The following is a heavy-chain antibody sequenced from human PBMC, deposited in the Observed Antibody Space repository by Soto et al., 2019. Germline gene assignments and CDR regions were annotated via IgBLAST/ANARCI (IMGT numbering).Heavy chain of an antibody. CDR1: GFTFSSYA. J-gene: IGHJ4*02. CDR2: ISGSGGST. V-gene: IGHV3-23*01. D-gene: IGHD6-13*01. CDR3: AKGGNSQYSSSWYVLGY. Sequence: GGSLRLSCAASGFTFSSYAMSWVRQAPGKGLEWVSAISGSGGSTYYADSVKGRFTISRDNSKNTLYLQMNSLRAEDTAVYYCAKGGNSQYSSSWYVLGYWGQGTLVTVSS.